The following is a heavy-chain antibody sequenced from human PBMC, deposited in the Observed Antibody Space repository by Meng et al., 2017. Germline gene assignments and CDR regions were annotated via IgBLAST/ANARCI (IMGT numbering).Heavy chain of an antibody. Sequence: HRQRPESGPGLVKPSETLSLTCTVSGGSISSSSYYWGWIRQPPGKGLEWIGSIYYSGSTYYNPSLKSRVTISVDTSKNQFSLKLSSVTAADTAVYYCAREVYYGSGSRWFDPWGQGTLVTVSS. CDR2: IYYSGST. J-gene: IGHJ5*02. V-gene: IGHV4-39*07. CDR1: GGSISSSSYY. CDR3: AREVYYGSGSRWFDP. D-gene: IGHD3-10*01.